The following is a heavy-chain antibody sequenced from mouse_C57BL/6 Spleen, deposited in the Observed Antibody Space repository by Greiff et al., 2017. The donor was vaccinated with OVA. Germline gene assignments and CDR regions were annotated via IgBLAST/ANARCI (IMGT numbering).Heavy chain of an antibody. D-gene: IGHD2-4*01. J-gene: IGHJ4*01. CDR3: AREGRGYYDYDEGTAMDY. CDR2: IHPNSGST. CDR1: GYTFTSYW. Sequence: QVQLQQPGAELVKPGASVKLSCKASGYTFTSYWMHWVKQRPGQGLEWIGMIHPNSGSTNYNEKFKSKATLTVDKSSSTAYMQLSSLTSEDSAVYYCAREGRGYYDYDEGTAMDYWGQGTSVTVSS. V-gene: IGHV1-64*01.